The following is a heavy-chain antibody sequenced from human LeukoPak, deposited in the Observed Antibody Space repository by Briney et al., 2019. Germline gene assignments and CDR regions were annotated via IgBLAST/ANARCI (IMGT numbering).Heavy chain of an antibody. CDR1: GFTFSSYA. CDR2: ISYDGSNK. D-gene: IGHD1-1*01. Sequence: GGSLRLSCAASGFTFSSYAMHWVRQAPGKGLEWVAVISYDGSNKYYADSVKGRFTISRDNSKNTLYLQMNSLRAEDTAVYYCARGVLRNGRFDPWGQGTLVTVSS. CDR3: ARGVLRNGRFDP. V-gene: IGHV3-30*04. J-gene: IGHJ5*02.